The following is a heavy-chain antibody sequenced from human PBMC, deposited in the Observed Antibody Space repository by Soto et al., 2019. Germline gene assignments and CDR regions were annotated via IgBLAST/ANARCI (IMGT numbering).Heavy chain of an antibody. CDR1: GGSFSGYY. J-gene: IGHJ4*02. CDR2: INHSGST. V-gene: IGHV4-34*01. Sequence: SETLSLTCAGYGGSFSGYYWSWIRQPPGKGLEWIGEINHSGSTNYNPSLKSRVTISVDTSKNQFSLKLSSVTAADTAVYYCARRYGDYFDYWGQGTLVTVSS. D-gene: IGHD4-17*01. CDR3: ARRYGDYFDY.